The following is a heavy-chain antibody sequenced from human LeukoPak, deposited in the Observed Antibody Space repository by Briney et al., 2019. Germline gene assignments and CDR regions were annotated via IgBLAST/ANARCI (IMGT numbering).Heavy chain of an antibody. CDR3: ARDGSIRGYYYGMDV. D-gene: IGHD1-26*01. CDR2: IYYSGST. V-gene: IGHV4-59*12. J-gene: IGHJ6*02. Sequence: SETLSLTCSVSGGSTGSDYWSWIRQPPGKGLEWIGYIYYSGSTNYNPSLKSRVTISVDTSKNQFSLKLSSVTAADTAVYYCARDGSIRGYYYGMDVWGQGTTVTVSS. CDR1: GGSTGSDY.